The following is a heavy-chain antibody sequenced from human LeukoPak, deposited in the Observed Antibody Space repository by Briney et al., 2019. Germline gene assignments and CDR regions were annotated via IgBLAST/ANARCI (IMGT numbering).Heavy chain of an antibody. Sequence: ASVKASCKASGYTFTSYGIGWVRQAPGQGLEWMGWISAYNGNTNYAQKLQGRVTMTTDTSTSTAYMELRSLRSDDTAVYYCARVGGWELTRRYYYYYGMEVWGKGTTVTVSS. J-gene: IGHJ6*04. CDR3: ARVGGWELTRRYYYYYGMEV. CDR1: GYTFTSYG. CDR2: ISAYNGNT. D-gene: IGHD1-26*01. V-gene: IGHV1-18*01.